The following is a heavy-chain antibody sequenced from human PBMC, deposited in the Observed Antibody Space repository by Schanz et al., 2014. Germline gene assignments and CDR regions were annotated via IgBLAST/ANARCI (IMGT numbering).Heavy chain of an antibody. V-gene: IGHV1-69*04. CDR3: ARDQSPYTNSSDVRYFDY. J-gene: IGHJ4*02. CDR1: GGTFSSFG. CDR2: IIPILGIA. D-gene: IGHD6-6*01. Sequence: VQLEQSGAEVKKPGSSVKVSCKASGGTFSSFGINWVRQAPGQGLEWMGRIIPILGIANYAQKFQGRVTITRDTLASTAYMDLRSLRSDDTAVYYCARDQSPYTNSSDVRYFDYWGQGTLVTVSS.